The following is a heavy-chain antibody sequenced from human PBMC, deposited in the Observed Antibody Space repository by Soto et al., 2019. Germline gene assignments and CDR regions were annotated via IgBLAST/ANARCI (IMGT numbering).Heavy chain of an antibody. J-gene: IGHJ3*02. CDR2: ISYDGSNK. D-gene: IGHD4-4*01. CDR3: ARDYVTTDSFDI. CDR1: GFTFSSYA. Sequence: GGSLRLSCAASGFTFSSYAMHWVRQAPGKGLEWLSVISYDGSNKYYADSVKGRFTISRDNSNNTLYLQMNSLRAEDTAVYYCARDYVTTDSFDIWGQGTMVTVSS. V-gene: IGHV3-30*04.